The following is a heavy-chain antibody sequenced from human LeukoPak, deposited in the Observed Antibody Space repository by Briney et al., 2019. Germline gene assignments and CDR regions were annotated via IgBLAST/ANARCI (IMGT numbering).Heavy chain of an antibody. CDR1: GFTFSSYA. CDR3: ATTIPSSSSELSPYYYGMDV. CDR2: ISGGGGSA. V-gene: IGHV3-23*01. D-gene: IGHD6-6*01. Sequence: GGSLRLSCAASGFTFSSYAMSWVRQAPGKGLEWVSAISGGGGSAYYADSVKGRFTISRDNSKNTLYLQMNSLRAEDTAVYYCATTIPSSSSELSPYYYGMDVWGQGTTVTVSS. J-gene: IGHJ6*02.